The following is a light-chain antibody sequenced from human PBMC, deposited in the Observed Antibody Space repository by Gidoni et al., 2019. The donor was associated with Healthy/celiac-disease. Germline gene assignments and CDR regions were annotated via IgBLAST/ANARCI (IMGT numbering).Light chain of an antibody. V-gene: IGKV2-28*01. CDR3: MQALQTPIT. CDR2: LGS. J-gene: IGKJ5*01. CDR1: QSLLHSNGYDY. Sequence: DGVMTQSPRSLPVTPGEPASIACRSSQSLLHSNGYDYLDWYLQKPGQSPQLLIYLGSNRASGVPDRFSGSGSGTDFTLKISRVEAEDVGIYYCMQALQTPITFGQGTRLDIK.